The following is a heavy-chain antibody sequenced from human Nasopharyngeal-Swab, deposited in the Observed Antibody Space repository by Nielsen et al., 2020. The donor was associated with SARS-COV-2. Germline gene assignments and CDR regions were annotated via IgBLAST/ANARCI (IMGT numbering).Heavy chain of an antibody. D-gene: IGHD4-17*01. V-gene: IGHV3-23*01. J-gene: IGHJ6*03. Sequence: GESLKISCAASGFTFSSYAMSWVRQAPGKGLEWVSAISGSGGSTYYADSVKGRFTISRDNSKNTLYLQMNSLRAEDTDVYYCAKYYGDYPYYYYYMDVWGKGTTVTVSS. CDR3: AKYYGDYPYYYYYMDV. CDR1: GFTFSSYA. CDR2: ISGSGGST.